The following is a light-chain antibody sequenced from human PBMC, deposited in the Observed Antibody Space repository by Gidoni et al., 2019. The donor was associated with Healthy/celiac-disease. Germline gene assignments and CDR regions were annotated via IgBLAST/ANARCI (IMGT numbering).Light chain of an antibody. Sequence: DIQMTQSPSTLSASVGDRVTITCRASQSISSWLAWYQQKPGKAPKLLIYKASSLESGVPSRFSGSGSGTEFTLTISSLQPDDFATYYCQQYNSYSSITFXQXTRLEI. CDR2: KAS. V-gene: IGKV1-5*03. CDR1: QSISSW. CDR3: QQYNSYSSIT. J-gene: IGKJ5*01.